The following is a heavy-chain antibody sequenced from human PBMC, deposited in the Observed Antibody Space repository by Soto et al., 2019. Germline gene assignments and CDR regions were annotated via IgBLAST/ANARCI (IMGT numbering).Heavy chain of an antibody. J-gene: IGHJ5*02. CDR3: AREAQRREILWFGELSRCFDP. D-gene: IGHD3-10*01. CDR2: IFHTGTT. Sequence: SETLSLTCTVSGGSISNGYHWAWIRQPPGMRLEWVASIFHTGTTYYNPSLTSRVTISVDTSKNQFSLKLSSVTAADTAVYYCAREAQRREILWFGELSRCFDPWGQGTLVTVSS. V-gene: IGHV4-38-2*02. CDR1: GGSISNGYH.